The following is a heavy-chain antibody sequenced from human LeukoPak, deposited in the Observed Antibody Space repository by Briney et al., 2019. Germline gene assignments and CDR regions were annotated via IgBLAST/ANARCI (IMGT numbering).Heavy chain of an antibody. V-gene: IGHV4-4*07. Sequence: SETLSLTFTVSGGSISSYYWSWIRQPAGKGLEWIGRIYTSGSTNYNPSLKSRVTMSVDTSKNQFSLKLSSVTAADTAVYYCARDQHSSSWYWGWAFDIWGQGTMVTVSS. D-gene: IGHD6-13*01. CDR3: ARDQHSSSWYWGWAFDI. CDR1: GGSISSYY. J-gene: IGHJ3*02. CDR2: IYTSGST.